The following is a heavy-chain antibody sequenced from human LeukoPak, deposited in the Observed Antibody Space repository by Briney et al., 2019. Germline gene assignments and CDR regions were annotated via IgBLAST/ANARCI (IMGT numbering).Heavy chain of an antibody. CDR3: ARDPLELRLTPFDY. J-gene: IGHJ4*02. V-gene: IGHV3-21*01. CDR2: ISSSSSYI. Sequence: PGRSLRLSCAASGFTFSSYSMNWVRQAPGKGLEWVSSISSSSSYIYYADSVKGRFTISRDNAKNSLYLQMNSLRAEDTAVYYCARDPLELRLTPFDYWGQGTLVTVSS. CDR1: GFTFSSYS. D-gene: IGHD5-24*01.